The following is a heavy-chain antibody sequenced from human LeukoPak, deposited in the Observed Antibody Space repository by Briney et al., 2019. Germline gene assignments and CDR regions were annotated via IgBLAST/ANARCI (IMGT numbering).Heavy chain of an antibody. Sequence: GGSLRLSCAASGFTFSSYSMNWVRQAPGKGLEWVSYISSSSTIYYADSVKGRFTISRDNAKNSLYLQMNSLRAEDTAVYYCARDVRDGSFGVYYYYYGMDVWGQGTTVTVSS. CDR2: ISSSSTI. D-gene: IGHD3-16*01. CDR3: ARDVRDGSFGVYYYYYGMDV. CDR1: GFTFSSYS. J-gene: IGHJ6*02. V-gene: IGHV3-48*04.